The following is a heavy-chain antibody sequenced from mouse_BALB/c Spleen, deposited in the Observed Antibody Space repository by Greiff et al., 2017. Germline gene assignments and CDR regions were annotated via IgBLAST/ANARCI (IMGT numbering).Heavy chain of an antibody. CDR1: GFTFTDYY. CDR2: IRNKANGYTT. CDR3: ARDREDDDAMDY. J-gene: IGHJ4*01. Sequence: EVHLVQSGGGLVQPGGSLRLSCATSGFTFTDYYMSWVRQPPGKALEWLGFIRNKANGYTTEYSASVKGRFTISRDNYQSILYLQMNTLRAEDSATYDYARDREDDDAMDYWGQGTSVTVSS. V-gene: IGHV7-3*02. D-gene: IGHD2-3*01.